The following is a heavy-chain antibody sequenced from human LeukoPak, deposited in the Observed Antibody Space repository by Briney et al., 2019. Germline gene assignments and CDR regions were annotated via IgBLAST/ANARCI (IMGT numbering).Heavy chain of an antibody. V-gene: IGHV3-64*01. J-gene: IGHJ5*02. D-gene: IGHD6-6*01. CDR2: ISSNGGST. CDR1: GFTFSSYA. CDR3: ARAYSSSSWSWFDP. Sequence: GGSLRLSCAASGFTFSSYAMHWVRQAPGKGLEYVSAISSNGGSTYYANSVKGRFTISRDNSKNTLYLQMGSLRAEDMAVYYCARAYSSSSWSWFDPWGQGTLVTVSS.